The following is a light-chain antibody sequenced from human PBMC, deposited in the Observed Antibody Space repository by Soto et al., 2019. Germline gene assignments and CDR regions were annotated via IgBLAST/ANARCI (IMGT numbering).Light chain of an antibody. CDR3: QHYNNWPPMYA. Sequence: EIVMTQSPATLSVSPGERATLSCRASQSVSSNLAWYQQKPDQPPRLLIYGASTRATGIPARFSGSGSGTEFTLSISSLQSEDFAVYYCQHYNNWPPMYAFGQGTKLEIK. CDR2: GAS. V-gene: IGKV3-15*01. J-gene: IGKJ2*01. CDR1: QSVSSN.